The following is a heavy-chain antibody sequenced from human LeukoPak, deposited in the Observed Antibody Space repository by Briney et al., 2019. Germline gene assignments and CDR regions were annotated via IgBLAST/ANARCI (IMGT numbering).Heavy chain of an antibody. CDR1: GFTFSSYA. CDR2: ISYDGSNK. CDR3: ARDPGQAYCGGDCYSGYFDY. D-gene: IGHD2-21*02. Sequence: GSLRLSCAASGFTFSSYAMHWVRQAPGKGLEWVAVISYDGSNKYYADSVKGRFTISRDNSKNTLYLQMNSLRAEDTAVYYCARDPGQAYCGGDCYSGYFDYWGQGTLVTVSS. V-gene: IGHV3-30-3*01. J-gene: IGHJ4*02.